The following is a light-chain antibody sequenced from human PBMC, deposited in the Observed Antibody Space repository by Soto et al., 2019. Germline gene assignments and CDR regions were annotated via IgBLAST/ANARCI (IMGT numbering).Light chain of an antibody. V-gene: IGLV2-8*01. Sequence: QSVLTQPPSASGSPGQSVTISCTGTSSDVGGYDYVSWYQQHPGKAPKLMIYEVTKRPSGVPDRFSGSKSGNTASLTVSGLQAEDEADYYCSLYAGSNNFVFVTGTKVTVL. CDR2: EVT. CDR1: SSDVGGYDY. CDR3: SLYAGSNNFV. J-gene: IGLJ1*01.